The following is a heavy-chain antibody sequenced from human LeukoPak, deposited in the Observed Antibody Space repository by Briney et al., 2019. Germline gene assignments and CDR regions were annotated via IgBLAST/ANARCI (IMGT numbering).Heavy chain of an antibody. CDR1: GGSFSGYY. Sequence: SETLSLTCAVYGGSFSGYYWSWIRQPPGKGLEWIGEINHSGSTNYYPSLKSRVTISVDTSKNQFSLKLSSVTAADTAVYYCASVSGSYYRPPRDYWGQGTLVTVSS. D-gene: IGHD3-10*01. CDR2: INHSGST. J-gene: IGHJ4*02. V-gene: IGHV4-34*01. CDR3: ASVSGSYYRPPRDY.